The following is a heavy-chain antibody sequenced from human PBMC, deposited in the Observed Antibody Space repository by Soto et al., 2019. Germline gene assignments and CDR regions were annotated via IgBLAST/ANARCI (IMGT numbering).Heavy chain of an antibody. CDR2: VYYTGSN. CDR3: VRTAREGAVAPHWFDR. CDR1: GASIKSTDYY. V-gene: IGHV4-30-4*01. J-gene: IGHJ5*02. Sequence: SETLALTCTVSGASIKSTDYYWSWIRLALGKGLEWIGYVYYTGSNSYNPSLMSRLTISVDTSKNQFSLKLTSVTAAETAVYYCVRTAREGAVAPHWFDRWGQGTQVTVSS. D-gene: IGHD2-21*02.